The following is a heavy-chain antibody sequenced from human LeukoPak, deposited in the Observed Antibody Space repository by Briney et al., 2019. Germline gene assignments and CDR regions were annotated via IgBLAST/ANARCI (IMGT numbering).Heavy chain of an antibody. V-gene: IGHV4-4*07. D-gene: IGHD3-10*02. Sequence: SETLSLTCTVSGGSISSYYWSWIRQPAGKGLEWIGRIYTSGSTNYNPSLKSRVTISVDTSKNQFSLKLSSVTAADTAVYYCARLQYVLNAFDIWGQGTMVTVSS. CDR2: IYTSGST. CDR1: GGSISSYY. J-gene: IGHJ3*02. CDR3: ARLQYVLNAFDI.